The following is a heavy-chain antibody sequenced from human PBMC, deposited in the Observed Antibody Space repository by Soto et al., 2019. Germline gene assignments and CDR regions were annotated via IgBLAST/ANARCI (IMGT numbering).Heavy chain of an antibody. V-gene: IGHV1-24*01. Sequence: ASVKVSCKVSGYTLTELSMHWVRQAPGKGLEWMGGFDPEDGETIYAQKFQGRVTMTEDTSTDTAYMELSSLRSEDTAVYYCATSTPLSGYDLGYYYYYLDVWGKGTTVTVSS. D-gene: IGHD5-12*01. J-gene: IGHJ6*03. CDR3: ATSTPLSGYDLGYYYYYLDV. CDR2: FDPEDGET. CDR1: GYTLTELS.